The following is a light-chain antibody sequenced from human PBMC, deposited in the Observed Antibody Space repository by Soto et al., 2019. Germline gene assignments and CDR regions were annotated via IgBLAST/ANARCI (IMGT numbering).Light chain of an antibody. CDR3: CSYAGTYTLV. V-gene: IGLV2-11*01. J-gene: IGLJ2*01. CDR1: NSDVGAYYF. CDR2: DVT. Sequence: QSVLTQPRSVSGSPGQSVTISCTGSNSDVGAYYFVSWYQQHPGKAPKVIIYDVTKRPSGVPDRFSASKSGNTASLTISGLQADDEAHYYCCSYAGTYTLVFGGGTQLTVL.